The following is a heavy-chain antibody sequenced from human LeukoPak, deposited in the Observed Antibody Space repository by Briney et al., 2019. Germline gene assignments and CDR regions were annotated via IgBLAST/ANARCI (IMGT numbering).Heavy chain of an antibody. D-gene: IGHD2-2*01. CDR1: GGTFSSYA. CDR3: ARASFYCSSTSCYSNYYYMDV. Sequence: SVKGSCKASGGTFSSYAINWVRQAPGQGLEWMGGIIPIFGTANYAQKFQGRVTITTDESTSTAYMELSSLRSEDTAVYYCARASFYCSSTSCYSNYYYMDVWGKGTTVTVSS. J-gene: IGHJ6*03. CDR2: IIPIFGTA. V-gene: IGHV1-69*05.